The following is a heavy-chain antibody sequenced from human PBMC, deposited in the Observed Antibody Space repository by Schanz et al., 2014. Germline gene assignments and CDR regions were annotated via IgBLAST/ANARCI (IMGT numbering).Heavy chain of an antibody. J-gene: IGHJ6*03. CDR2: IYSGIGA. V-gene: IGHV3-66*01. CDR3: ARDGDRFYHNSYIDV. CDR1: GFTFSSYA. Sequence: VQLVESGGGVVQPGRSLRLSCAASGFTFSSYAMSWVRQAPGKGLEWVSVIYSGIGAYYADSVKDRFTVSRDNSKNTLYLQMNTLRAEDTAVYYCARDGDRFYHNSYIDVWGKGTTVTV. D-gene: IGHD4-17*01.